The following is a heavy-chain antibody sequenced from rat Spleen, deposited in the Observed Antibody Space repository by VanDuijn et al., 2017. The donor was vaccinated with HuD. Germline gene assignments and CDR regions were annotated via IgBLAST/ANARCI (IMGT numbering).Heavy chain of an antibody. CDR2: ITHTGDST. D-gene: IGHD1-11*01. J-gene: IGHJ2*01. V-gene: IGHV5-31*01. CDR1: GFTFNNYW. Sequence: EVQLVESGGGLVQPGRSLKLSCITSGFTFNNYWITWIRQAPGKGLEWVASITHTGDSTYYPDSVKGRFTISRDNAKSTLYLQMNSLRSEDTATYYCTAGGGYWDYWGQGVMVTVSS. CDR3: TAGGGYWDY.